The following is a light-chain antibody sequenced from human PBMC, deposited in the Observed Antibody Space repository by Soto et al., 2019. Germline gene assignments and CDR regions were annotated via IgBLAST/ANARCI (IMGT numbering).Light chain of an antibody. CDR2: GNS. CDR1: RYNIGAGYD. V-gene: IGLV1-40*01. J-gene: IGLJ1*01. Sequence: QSVLTQPPSVSGAPGQRVTISCTGSRYNIGAGYDVHWYQQPPGTAPKLLIYGNSNRPSGVPDRFSGSKSGTSASLAITGLQAEDEADYYCQSYESSLSCSLYDFGNGTKLTVL. CDR3: QSYESSLSCSLYD.